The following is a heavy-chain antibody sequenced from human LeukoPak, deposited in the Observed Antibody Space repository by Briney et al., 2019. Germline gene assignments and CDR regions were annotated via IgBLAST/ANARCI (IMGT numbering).Heavy chain of an antibody. CDR1: GGSFSGYY. CDR2: NNHSGST. CDR3: ASFYYYDSSGYYPDDYMDV. J-gene: IGHJ6*03. Sequence: PSETLSLTCAVYGGSFSGYYWSWIRQPPGKGLEWIGENNHSGSTNYNPSLKSRVTISVDTSKNQFSLKLSSVTAADTAVYYCASFYYYDSSGYYPDDYMDVWGKGTTVTVSS. V-gene: IGHV4-34*01. D-gene: IGHD3-22*01.